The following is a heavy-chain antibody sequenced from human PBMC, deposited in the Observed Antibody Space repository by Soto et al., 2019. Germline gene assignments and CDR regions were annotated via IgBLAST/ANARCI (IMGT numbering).Heavy chain of an antibody. CDR3: TTGTTTILRVHY. CDR1: GFTFSNAW. Sequence: EVQLVESGGGLVKPGGSLRLSCAASGFTFSNAWMSWVRQAPGKGLEWVGRIKRTSDGGTTDYAAHQKGRFSISRNDSKATLYLQLNSLKTEYTAVYYFTTGTTTILRVHYWGQGTLVTFSS. V-gene: IGHV3-15*01. D-gene: IGHD1-26*01. CDR2: IKRTSDGGTT. J-gene: IGHJ4*02.